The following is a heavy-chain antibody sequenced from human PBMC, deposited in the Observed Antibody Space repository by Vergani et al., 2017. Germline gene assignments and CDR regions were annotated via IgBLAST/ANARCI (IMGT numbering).Heavy chain of an antibody. V-gene: IGHV3-9*01. CDR1: GFTFDDYA. D-gene: IGHD3-10*01. CDR3: VRGVIIILDSDAFDI. J-gene: IGHJ3*02. Sequence: EVQLVESGGGLVQPGRSLRLSCAASGFTFDDYAMHWVRQAPGKGLEWVSGISWNSGSIGYADSVKGRLTISRDNAKNSLYLQMNSLRAEDTALYYCVRGVIIILDSDAFDIWGQGTMVTVSS. CDR2: ISWNSGSI.